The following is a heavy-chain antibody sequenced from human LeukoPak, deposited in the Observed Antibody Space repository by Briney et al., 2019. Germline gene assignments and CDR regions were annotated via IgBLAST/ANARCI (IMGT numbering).Heavy chain of an antibody. J-gene: IGHJ4*02. V-gene: IGHV4-61*02. Sequence: PSETLSLTCTVSGDSISSGDYYWSWIRQPAGKGLEWIGRISSSGSTNYNPSLKSRVTISVDTSKNQFSLKLSSVTAADTAVHYCARCGSGSYYNIWGYYFDYWGQGTLVTVSS. CDR3: ARCGSGSYYNIWGYYFDY. D-gene: IGHD3-10*01. CDR1: GDSISSGDYY. CDR2: ISSSGST.